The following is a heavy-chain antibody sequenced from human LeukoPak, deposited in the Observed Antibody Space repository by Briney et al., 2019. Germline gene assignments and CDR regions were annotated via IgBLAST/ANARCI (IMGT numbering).Heavy chain of an antibody. CDR2: ISYDGDNK. CDR1: GFTFTSYV. J-gene: IGHJ4*02. CDR3: ARDRLMIFGVVIGGFDY. V-gene: IGHV3-30-3*01. D-gene: IGHD3-3*01. Sequence: GGSLRLSCAASGFTFTSYVMHWVRQAPGKGLEWVATISYDGDNKYYADSVKGRFTISRDNSKNTLYLQMNSLRPEDTAVFYCARDRLMIFGVVIGGFDYWGQGTLVTVSS.